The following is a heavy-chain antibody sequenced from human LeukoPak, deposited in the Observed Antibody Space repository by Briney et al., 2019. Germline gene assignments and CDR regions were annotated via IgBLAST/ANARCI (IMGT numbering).Heavy chain of an antibody. CDR1: GGSISTSNYY. CDR2: IFYSGST. V-gene: IGHV4-39*07. Sequence: SETLSLTCTVSGGSISTSNYYWGWIRQPPGKGLEWIGNIFYSGSTYYNPSLKSRVTISVDTSKNQFSLKLSSVTAADTAVYYCAREAVYCSSTSCGWFDPWGQGTLVTVSS. J-gene: IGHJ5*02. D-gene: IGHD2-2*01. CDR3: AREAVYCSSTSCGWFDP.